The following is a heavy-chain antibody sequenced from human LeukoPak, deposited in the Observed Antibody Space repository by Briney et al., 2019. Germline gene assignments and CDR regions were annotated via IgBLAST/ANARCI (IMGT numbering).Heavy chain of an antibody. D-gene: IGHD6-13*01. CDR1: GFTFSSDW. J-gene: IGHJ1*01. Sequence: GGSLRLSCAASGFTFSSDWLSWVRQAAGKGLEWVANIKQVGSEKYYVDSVKGRFTISRDNAKNPLYLQMNSLRAEDTAVYYCARGSSHSSSWFEYFQHWGQGTLVTVSS. CDR3: ARGSSHSSSWFEYFQH. V-gene: IGHV3-7*01. CDR2: IKQVGSEK.